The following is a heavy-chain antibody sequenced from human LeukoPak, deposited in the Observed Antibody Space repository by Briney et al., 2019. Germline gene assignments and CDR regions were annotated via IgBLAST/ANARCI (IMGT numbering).Heavy chain of an antibody. CDR2: IYYSGST. CDR3: ARGRYSSSFSLGEYYFDY. J-gene: IGHJ4*02. Sequence: SETLSLTCTVSGGSISSYYWSWIRQPPGKGLEWIGYIYYSGSTNYNPSLKSRVTISVDTSKNQFSLKLSSVTAADTAVYYCARGRYSSSFSLGEYYFDYWGQGTLVTVSS. D-gene: IGHD6-13*01. CDR1: GGSISSYY. V-gene: IGHV4-59*01.